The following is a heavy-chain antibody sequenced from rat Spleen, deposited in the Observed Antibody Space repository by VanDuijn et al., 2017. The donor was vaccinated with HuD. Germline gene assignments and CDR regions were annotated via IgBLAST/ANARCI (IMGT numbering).Heavy chain of an antibody. D-gene: IGHD1-2*01. Sequence: EVQLVESGGGLVQPGRSLKLSCAASGFTFSSFPMAWVRQAPKKGLEWVASISPCGGYTYYRDSVKGRFTISRDNAKSTLYLQMDSLRSEDTATYYCATDDYSSYWGQGVMVTVSS. CDR2: ISPCGGYT. V-gene: IGHV5-25*01. J-gene: IGHJ2*01. CDR1: GFTFSSFP. CDR3: ATDDYSSY.